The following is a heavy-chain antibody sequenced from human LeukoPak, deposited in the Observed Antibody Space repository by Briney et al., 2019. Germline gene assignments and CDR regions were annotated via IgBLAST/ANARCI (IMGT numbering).Heavy chain of an antibody. J-gene: IGHJ4*02. D-gene: IGHD3-10*01. CDR1: GGSISSYY. CDR3: ARADGGYGSGSYLEINFDY. Sequence: SETLSLTCTVSGGSISSYYWSWIRQPPGKGLEWIGYIYYSGSTNYNPSLKNRVTISVDTSKNQFSLKLSSVTAADTAVYYCARADGGYGSGSYLEINFDYWGQGTLVTVSS. CDR2: IYYSGST. V-gene: IGHV4-59*01.